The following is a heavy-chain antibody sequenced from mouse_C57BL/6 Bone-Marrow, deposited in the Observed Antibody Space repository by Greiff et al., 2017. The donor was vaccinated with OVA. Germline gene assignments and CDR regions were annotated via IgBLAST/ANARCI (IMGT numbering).Heavy chain of an antibody. CDR3: TRDYGSSYFAY. V-gene: IGHV1-15*01. CDR1: GYTFTDYE. D-gene: IGHD1-1*01. CDR2: IDPETGGT. J-gene: IGHJ3*01. Sequence: QVQLQQSGAELVRPGASVTLSCKASGYTFTDYEMHWVKQTPVHGLEWIGAIDPETGGTAYNQKFKGKAILTADKPSSTAYSELRSLTSEDSAVYYCTRDYGSSYFAYWGQGTLVTVSA.